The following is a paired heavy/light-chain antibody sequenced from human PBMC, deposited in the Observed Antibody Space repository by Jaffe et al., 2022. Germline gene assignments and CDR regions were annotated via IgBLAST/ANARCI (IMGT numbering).Heavy chain of an antibody. D-gene: IGHD3-22*01. J-gene: IGHJ3*02. CDR1: GYSISSGYY. CDR2: IYHSGST. CDR3: ARDGAIVVVGRDAFDI. V-gene: IGHV4-38-2*02. Sequence: QVQLQESGPGLVKPSETLSLTCAVSGYSISSGYYWGWIRQPPGKGLEWIGSIYHSGSTYYNPSLKSRVTISVDTSKNQFSLKLSSVTAADTAVYYCARDGAIVVVGRDAFDIWGQGTMVTVSS.
Light chain of an antibody. Sequence: EIVLTQSPGTLSLSPGERATLSCRASQSVSSSYLAWYQQKPGQAPRLLIYGASSRATGIPDRFSGSGSGTDFTLTISRLEPEDFAVYYCQQYGSSLKTFGQGTKVEIK. J-gene: IGKJ1*01. CDR3: QQYGSSLKT. CDR1: QSVSSSY. V-gene: IGKV3-20*01. CDR2: GAS.